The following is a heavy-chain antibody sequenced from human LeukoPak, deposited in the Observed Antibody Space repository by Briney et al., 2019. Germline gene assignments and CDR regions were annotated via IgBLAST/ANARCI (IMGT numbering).Heavy chain of an antibody. CDR3: ARELQYYDFWSGYQN. CDR1: GFTFSDYY. J-gene: IGHJ4*02. Sequence: KPGGSLRLSCAASGFTFSDYYMSWTRQAPGKGLEWVSYISSSGSTIYYADSVKGRSTISRDNAKNSLYLQMNSLRAEDTAVYYCARELQYYDFWSGYQNWGQGTLVAVSS. D-gene: IGHD3-3*01. CDR2: ISSSGSTI. V-gene: IGHV3-11*01.